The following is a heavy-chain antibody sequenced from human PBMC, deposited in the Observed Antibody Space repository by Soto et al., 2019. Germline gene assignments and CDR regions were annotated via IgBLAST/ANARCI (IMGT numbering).Heavy chain of an antibody. CDR1: GGSISSSSYY. CDR2: IYYSGSN. D-gene: IGHD6-13*01. J-gene: IGHJ6*03. CDR3: ARPVRLLAAAGSHMDV. V-gene: IGHV4-39*01. Sequence: QLQLQESGPGLVKPSETLSLTCTVSGGSISSSSYYWGWIRQPPGKGLEWIGSIYYSGSNYYNPSLKSRVTISVDTSKNQFSLKLSSVTAADTAVYYCARPVRLLAAAGSHMDVWGKGTTVTVSS.